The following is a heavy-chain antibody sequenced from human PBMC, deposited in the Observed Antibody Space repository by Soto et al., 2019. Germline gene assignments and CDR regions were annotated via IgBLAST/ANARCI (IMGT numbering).Heavy chain of an antibody. J-gene: IGHJ6*03. V-gene: IGHV1-46*03. CDR2: INPSGGST. D-gene: IGHD6-6*01. CDR1: GYTFTSYY. CDR3: ARRSGSIAARPRNYYMDV. Sequence: GASVKVSCKASGYTFTSYYMHWVRQAPGQGLEWMGIINPSGGSTSYARKFQGRVTMTRDTSTSTVYMELSSLRSEDTAVYYCARRSGSIAARPRNYYMDVWGKGTTVTVSS.